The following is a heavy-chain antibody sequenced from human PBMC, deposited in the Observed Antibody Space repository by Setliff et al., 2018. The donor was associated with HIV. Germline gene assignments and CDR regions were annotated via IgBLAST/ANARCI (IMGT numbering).Heavy chain of an antibody. CDR1: GYSISSGTY. V-gene: IGHV4-38-2*01. D-gene: IGHD6-13*01. J-gene: IGHJ2*01. Sequence: SETLSLTCVVSGYSISSGTYWGWIRQPPGKGLEWIGSIFHSGSTSYNPSLKSRVTISVDTSKNQFSLNLNSVTAADTAVYYCARLCIAAAGTRSIPWYFDLWGRGTLVTVSS. CDR2: IFHSGST. CDR3: ARLCIAAAGTRSIPWYFDL.